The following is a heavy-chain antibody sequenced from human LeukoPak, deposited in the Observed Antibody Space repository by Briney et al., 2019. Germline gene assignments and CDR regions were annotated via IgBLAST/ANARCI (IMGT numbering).Heavy chain of an antibody. CDR2: ILNDGSNE. V-gene: IGHV3-30*18. J-gene: IGHJ5*02. D-gene: IGHD6-13*01. CDR3: AKMVAAAGNTIVGRPYNWFDP. Sequence: GGSLRLSCAASGFTFSSYGMHWVRQAPGKGLEWVALILNDGSNELYADSVKGRFTISRDNSKNTLYLQVNSLRVEDTAVYYCAKMVAAAGNTIVGRPYNWFDPWGQGTLVTVSS. CDR1: GFTFSSYG.